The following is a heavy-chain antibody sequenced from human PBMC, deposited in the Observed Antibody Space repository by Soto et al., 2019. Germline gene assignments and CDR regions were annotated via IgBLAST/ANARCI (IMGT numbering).Heavy chain of an antibody. CDR2: INGGGDRT. CDR1: GFTFNTYV. Sequence: GGSLRLSCAASGFTFNTYVMNWVRQAPGKGLEWVSNINGGGDRTIYADSVKGRFTISRDNFKNILSLQMNSLRVEDTAVYFCARGGPAHHNTXDIWGQGTLVTVSS. D-gene: IGHD3-16*01. J-gene: IGHJ3*02. V-gene: IGHV3-23*01. CDR3: ARGGPAHHNTXDI.